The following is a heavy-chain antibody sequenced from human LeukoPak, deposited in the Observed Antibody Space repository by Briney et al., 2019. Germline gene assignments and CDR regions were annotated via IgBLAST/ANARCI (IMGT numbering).Heavy chain of an antibody. Sequence: PSETLSLTCTVSGGSISSYYWSWIRQPPGKGLEWIGYIYYSGSTNYNPSLKSRVTISVDTSKNQFSLKLSSVTAADTAVYYCARGAPDTTSSWVSEFDPWGQGTLVTVSS. CDR3: ARGAPDTTSSWVSEFDP. CDR1: GGSISSYY. V-gene: IGHV4-59*01. CDR2: IYYSGST. D-gene: IGHD1-1*01. J-gene: IGHJ5*02.